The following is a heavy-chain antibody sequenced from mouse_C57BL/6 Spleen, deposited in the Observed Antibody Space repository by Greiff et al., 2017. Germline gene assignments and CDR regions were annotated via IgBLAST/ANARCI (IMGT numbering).Heavy chain of an antibody. CDR3: TTVVATDWYFDV. D-gene: IGHD1-1*01. J-gene: IGHJ1*03. Sequence: EVQLQESGGGLVQPGGSMKLSCAASGFTFSDAWMDWVRQSPEKGLEWVAEIRNKANNHATYYAESVKGRFTISRDDSKSSVYLQMNSLRAEDTGIYYCTTVVATDWYFDVWGTGTTVTVSS. V-gene: IGHV6-6*01. CDR2: IRNKANNHAT. CDR1: GFTFSDAW.